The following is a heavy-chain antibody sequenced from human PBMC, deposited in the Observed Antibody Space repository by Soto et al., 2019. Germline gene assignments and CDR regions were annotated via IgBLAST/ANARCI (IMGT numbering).Heavy chain of an antibody. V-gene: IGHV5-51*01. J-gene: IGHJ6*02. D-gene: IGHD3-10*01. CDR3: ARPHGPSGYYYGLDV. CDR1: GYSFTSYR. CDR2: VDPNDSDT. Sequence: PGESLKISCKGSGYSFTSYRIVWVRQMPGKGLEWMGVVDPNDSDTRYSPSFEGQVTISADKSITTAYLQWSSLKASDTAMYYCARPHGPSGYYYGLDVWGQGTTVTVSS.